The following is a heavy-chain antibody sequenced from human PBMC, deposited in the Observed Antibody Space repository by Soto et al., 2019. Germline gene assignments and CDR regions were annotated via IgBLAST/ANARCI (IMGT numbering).Heavy chain of an antibody. Sequence: PGGSLRLSCAASGFTLSSYDMHWVRQATGKGLEWVSGIGTVGDTYYPGSVKGRFTISRENAKNSLYLQMNSLRAGDTAVYYCARGSPAGGYCSRTSCYMDVWGKGTTVTVSS. J-gene: IGHJ6*03. CDR2: IGTVGDT. V-gene: IGHV3-13*01. D-gene: IGHD2-2*01. CDR1: GFTLSSYD. CDR3: ARGSPAGGYCSRTSCYMDV.